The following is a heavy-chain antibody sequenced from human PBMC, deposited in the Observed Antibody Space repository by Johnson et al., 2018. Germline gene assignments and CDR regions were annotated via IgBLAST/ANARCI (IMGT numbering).Heavy chain of an antibody. Sequence: VQLVESGGGLVQPGGSLRLSCAASGFTFSSYAMSWVRQAPGKGLEWVSAISGSGGSTYYADSVKGRFTISRDNSKNTLYLQMNSLRAEDTAVYYCAKDRGSGSYYLDAFDIWGQGTMVTVSS. CDR3: AKDRGSGSYYLDAFDI. CDR2: ISGSGGST. J-gene: IGHJ3*02. D-gene: IGHD3-10*01. V-gene: IGHV3-23*04. CDR1: GFTFSSYA.